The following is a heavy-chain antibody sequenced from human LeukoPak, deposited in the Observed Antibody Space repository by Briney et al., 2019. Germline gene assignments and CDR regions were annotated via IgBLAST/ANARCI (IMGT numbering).Heavy chain of an antibody. D-gene: IGHD3-10*01. J-gene: IGHJ4*02. Sequence: ASVKVSCKASGYTFTSYDINWVRQATGQGLEWMGWMNSNSGNTGYAQKFQGRVTITRNTSISTAYMELSSLRSEDTAVYYCARGLGDYYGSGNLAFWGQGTLVTVSS. CDR3: ARGLGDYYGSGNLAF. V-gene: IGHV1-8*03. CDR1: GYTFTSYD. CDR2: MNSNSGNT.